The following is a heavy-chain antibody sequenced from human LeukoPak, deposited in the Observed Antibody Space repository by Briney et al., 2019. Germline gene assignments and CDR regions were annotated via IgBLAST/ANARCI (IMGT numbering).Heavy chain of an antibody. CDR3: ARESLHSSRPERHIDY. Sequence: GGSLRLSCAASGFTFSNSWMSLVRQAPGKGLEWVANIRQDGGENYYVDSVKGRLTISRDNAKNSLYLQMDILRVEDTAVYYCARESLHSSRPERHIDYWGQGTLVTVSS. CDR2: IRQDGGEN. CDR1: GFTFSNSW. V-gene: IGHV3-7*01. J-gene: IGHJ4*02. D-gene: IGHD2-2*01.